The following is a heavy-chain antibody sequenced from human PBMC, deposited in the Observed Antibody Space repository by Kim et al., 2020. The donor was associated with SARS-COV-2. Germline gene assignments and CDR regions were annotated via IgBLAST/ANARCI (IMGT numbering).Heavy chain of an antibody. Sequence: GGSLRLSCAASGFTFSSYGMHWVRQAPGKGLEWVAVIWYDGSNKYYADSVKGRFTISRDNSKNTLYLQMNSLRAEDTAVYYCAKESYYGSGSPYYYYYGMDVWGQGTTVTVSS. J-gene: IGHJ6*02. CDR3: AKESYYGSGSPYYYYYGMDV. V-gene: IGHV3-33*06. CDR1: GFTFSSYG. CDR2: IWYDGSNK. D-gene: IGHD3-10*01.